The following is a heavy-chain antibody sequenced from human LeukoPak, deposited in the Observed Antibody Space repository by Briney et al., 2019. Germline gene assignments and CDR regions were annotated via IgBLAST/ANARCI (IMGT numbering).Heavy chain of an antibody. CDR2: IYYSGST. D-gene: IGHD3-10*01. J-gene: IGHJ4*02. CDR1: GGSISSSSYY. CDR3: ARHYYGSS. V-gene: IGHV4-39*01. Sequence: PSETLSLTCTVSGGSISSSSYYWGWIRQPPGKGLEWIGSIYYSGSTYYNPSLKSRVTISVDTSRNQFSLKLSSVTAADTAVYYCARHYYGSSWGQGTLVTVSS.